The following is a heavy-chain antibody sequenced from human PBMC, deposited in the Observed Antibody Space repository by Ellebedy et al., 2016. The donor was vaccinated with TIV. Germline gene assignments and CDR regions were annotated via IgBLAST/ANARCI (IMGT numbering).Heavy chain of an antibody. CDR3: ARGNGGHPHFDY. Sequence: GESLKISXAASGFTFSSYSMTWIRQAPGKGPEWVSTVSGIDGSVHYTDSVKGRFTISRDNSKNTLYLQMNSLRAEDTAVYYCARGNGGHPHFDYWGQGTLVTVSA. D-gene: IGHD2-8*01. CDR2: VSGIDGSV. CDR1: GFTFSSYS. J-gene: IGHJ4*02. V-gene: IGHV3-23*01.